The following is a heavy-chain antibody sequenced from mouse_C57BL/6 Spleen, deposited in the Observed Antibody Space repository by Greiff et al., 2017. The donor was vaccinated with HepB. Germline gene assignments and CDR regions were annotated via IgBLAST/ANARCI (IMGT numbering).Heavy chain of an antibody. Sequence: VQLQQSGPGLVKPSQSLSLTCSVTGYSITSGYYWNWIRQFPGNKLEWMGYISYDGSNNYNPSLKNRISITRDTSKNQFFLKLNSVTTEDTATYYCARGGLLQGDYWGQGTTLTVSS. V-gene: IGHV3-6*01. CDR1: GYSITSGYY. CDR2: ISYDGSN. J-gene: IGHJ2*01. D-gene: IGHD1-1*01. CDR3: ARGGLLQGDY.